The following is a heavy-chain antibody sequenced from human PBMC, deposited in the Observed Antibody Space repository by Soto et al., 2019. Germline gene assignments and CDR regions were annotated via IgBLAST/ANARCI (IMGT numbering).Heavy chain of an antibody. CDR3: ARLGGYCTTSCYGYYAMDV. D-gene: IGHD2-8*01. V-gene: IGHV4-39*01. Sequence: QLQLQESGPGLVKPSETLSLTCTVSGGSISSGTYSWGWIRQPPGKGLEWIGTFYYSGSTYYNPSLKSRATISVDTSKNQFSLKVSSVTAADTAVYYCARLGGYCTTSCYGYYAMDVWGQGTTVTVSS. J-gene: IGHJ6*02. CDR2: FYYSGST. CDR1: GGSISSGTYS.